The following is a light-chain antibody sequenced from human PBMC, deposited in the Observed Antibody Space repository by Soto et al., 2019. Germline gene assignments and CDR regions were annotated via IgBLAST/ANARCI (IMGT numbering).Light chain of an antibody. CDR1: SSNIGSNY. J-gene: IGLJ2*01. Sequence: QAVVTQPPSASGTPGQRVTISCSGSSSNIGSNYVFWYQQLPGTAPKLLIYSNNQRPSGVPDRFSGSKSGTSASLAISGLRSEDEADYYCAAWDDSLSGLVLFGGGTKVTVL. CDR3: AAWDDSLSGLVL. V-gene: IGLV1-47*02. CDR2: SNN.